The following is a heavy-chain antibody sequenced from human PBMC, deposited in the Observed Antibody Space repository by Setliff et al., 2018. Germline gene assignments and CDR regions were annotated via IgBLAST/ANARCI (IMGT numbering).Heavy chain of an antibody. V-gene: IGHV4-39*01. CDR2: AYYSGST. D-gene: IGHD1-1*01. Sequence: SETLSLTCSVSGGSISSSSRYWSWIRQSPGKGLEWIGSAYYSGSTYYNPSLESRVTISVDTSKNQFSLQLTSVTAADTAVYYCARTGTYRYFDSWGQGTRVTVSS. CDR1: GGSISSSSRY. CDR3: ARTGTYRYFDS. J-gene: IGHJ4*02.